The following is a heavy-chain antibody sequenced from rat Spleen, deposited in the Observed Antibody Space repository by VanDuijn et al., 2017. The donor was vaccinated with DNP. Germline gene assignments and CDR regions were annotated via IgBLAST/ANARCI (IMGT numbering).Heavy chain of an antibody. CDR1: GFTFSTIP. J-gene: IGHJ2*01. CDR2: ISTTGGTT. CDR3: SRDNYYFDY. D-gene: IGHD1-10*01. V-gene: IGHV5-46*01. Sequence: EVQLVESGGGLVQPGRSLKLSCAASGFTFSTIPMAWVRQAPTKGLEWVATISTTGGTTYYRDSVKGRFTISRDNARNTLYLQMDSLRSEDTATYYCSRDNYYFDYWGQGVVVTVSS.